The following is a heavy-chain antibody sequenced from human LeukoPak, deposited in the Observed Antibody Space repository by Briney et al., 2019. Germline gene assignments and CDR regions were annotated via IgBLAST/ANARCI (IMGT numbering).Heavy chain of an antibody. CDR3: ARGGIYSSGWYRD. D-gene: IGHD6-19*01. J-gene: IGHJ4*02. CDR1: GGSFSGYY. CDR2: INHSGST. Sequence: SETLSLTCAVYGGSFSGYYWSWIRQPPGKGLEWIGEINHSGSTNYNPPLKSRVTISVDTSKNQFSLKLSSVTAADTAVYYCARGGIYSSGWYRDWGQGTLVTVSS. V-gene: IGHV4-34*01.